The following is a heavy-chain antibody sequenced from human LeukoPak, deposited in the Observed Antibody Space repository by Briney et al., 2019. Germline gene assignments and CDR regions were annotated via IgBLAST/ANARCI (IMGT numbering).Heavy chain of an antibody. CDR2: IIPILGIA. CDR3: AREDCSGGSCYSSYYYGMDV. J-gene: IGHJ6*02. Sequence: SVKVSCKASVGTFSSYAISWVRQAPGQGLEWMGRIIPILGIANYAQKFQGRVTITADKSASTAYMELSSLRSEGTAVYYCAREDCSGGSCYSSYYYGMDVWGQGTTVTVSS. CDR1: VGTFSSYA. D-gene: IGHD2-15*01. V-gene: IGHV1-69*04.